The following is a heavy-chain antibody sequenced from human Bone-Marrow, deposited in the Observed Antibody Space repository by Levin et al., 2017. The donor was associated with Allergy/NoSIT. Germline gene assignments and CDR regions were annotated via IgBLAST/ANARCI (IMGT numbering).Heavy chain of an antibody. CDR1: GFTFSSYA. CDR2: ISGSGGST. CDR3: AKDSCSGGSCYSGY. Sequence: GESLKISCAASGFTFSSYAMSWVRQAPGKGLEWVSAISGSGGSTYYADSVKGRFTISRDNSKNTLYLQMNSLRAEDTAVYYCAKDSCSGGSCYSGYWGQGTLVTVSS. V-gene: IGHV3-23*01. J-gene: IGHJ4*02. D-gene: IGHD2-15*01.